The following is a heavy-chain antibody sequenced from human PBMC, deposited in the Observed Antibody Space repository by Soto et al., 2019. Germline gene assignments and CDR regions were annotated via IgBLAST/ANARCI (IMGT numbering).Heavy chain of an antibody. CDR2: ISWNSGSI. J-gene: IGHJ6*02. V-gene: IGHV3-9*01. Sequence: EVQLVESGGGLVQPGRSLRLSCAASGFTFDDYAMHWVRQAPGKGLEWVSGISWNSGSIGYADSVKGRFTISRDNAKKSRYLQMNSLRAEDTALYDCSKARTHYGSGMDVWGQGTTVTVSS. CDR3: SKARTHYGSGMDV. CDR1: GFTFDDYA.